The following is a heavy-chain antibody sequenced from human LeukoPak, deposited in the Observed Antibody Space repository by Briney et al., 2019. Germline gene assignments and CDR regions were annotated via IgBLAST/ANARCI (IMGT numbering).Heavy chain of an antibody. D-gene: IGHD6-13*01. Sequence: GGSLRLSCVASGFTFSDHYMHWVRQAPGKGLEWVGRAENRPPSFTTAYAASVKGRFTISRDDSKSSLYLQLNSLETEDTAVYYCARSSSWSFDYWGQGVLVTVSS. CDR3: ARSSSWSFDY. V-gene: IGHV3-72*01. CDR1: GFTFSDHY. J-gene: IGHJ4*02. CDR2: AENRPPSFTT.